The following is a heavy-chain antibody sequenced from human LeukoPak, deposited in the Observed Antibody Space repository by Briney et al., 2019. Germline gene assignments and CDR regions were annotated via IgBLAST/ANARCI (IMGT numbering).Heavy chain of an antibody. Sequence: GGSLRLSCAASGFPFSTNDMSWVRQAPGKGLEWVSYISSSGSTIYYADSVKGRFTISRDNAKNSLYLQMNSLRAEDTAVYYCARNPDVLLWFGEPHYYYYYMDVWGKGTTVTVSS. D-gene: IGHD3-10*01. CDR1: GFPFSTND. CDR3: ARNPDVLLWFGEPHYYYYYMDV. J-gene: IGHJ6*03. CDR2: ISSSGSTI. V-gene: IGHV3-48*03.